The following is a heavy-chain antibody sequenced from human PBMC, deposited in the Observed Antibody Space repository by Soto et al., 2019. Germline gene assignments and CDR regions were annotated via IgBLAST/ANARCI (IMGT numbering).Heavy chain of an antibody. D-gene: IGHD1-26*01. CDR1: GGSVLTGSYY. J-gene: IGHJ4*02. V-gene: IGHV4-61*01. CDR2: IYYSGST. Sequence: QVQLRESGPGLVKSSESLYLTCTVSGGSVLTGSYYWSWIRQPPGKGLEYIGYIYYSGSTNYNPSLKSRVTMSLDTSKNQFSLKLSSVTAADTAVYYCAEGEPPYFDFWGQGTLVTVSS. CDR3: AEGEPPYFDF.